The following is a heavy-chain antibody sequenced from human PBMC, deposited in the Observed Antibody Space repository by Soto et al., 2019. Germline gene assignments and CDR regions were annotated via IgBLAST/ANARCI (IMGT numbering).Heavy chain of an antibody. CDR2: IYWDDDE. CDR1: GFSLSNTAAG. D-gene: IGHD2-2*01. Sequence: QITLKESGPTLVKPTQTLTLTCTLSGFSLSNTAAGVGWIRQPPGKALEWLALIYWDDDERYSPSLKSRLTITKDTSKNQVVLTMTNVDPVDTATYYCAHGSCSSADCYPNPYLDYWGQGILVTVSS. V-gene: IGHV2-5*02. J-gene: IGHJ4*02. CDR3: AHGSCSSADCYPNPYLDY.